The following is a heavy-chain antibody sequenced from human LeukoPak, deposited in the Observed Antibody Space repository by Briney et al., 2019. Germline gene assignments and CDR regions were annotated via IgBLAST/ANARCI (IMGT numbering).Heavy chain of an antibody. Sequence: QTGGPLRLSCAASGFTFSDYWMSWVRQAPGQGLEWVAKINQDGREQHFVDSVKGRFTISRDNAKNSLFLQMDSLRAEDTAVYYCTGGALDYWGQGALVTVSS. CDR1: GFTFSDYW. CDR2: INQDGREQ. V-gene: IGHV3-7*04. J-gene: IGHJ4*02. CDR3: TGGALDY.